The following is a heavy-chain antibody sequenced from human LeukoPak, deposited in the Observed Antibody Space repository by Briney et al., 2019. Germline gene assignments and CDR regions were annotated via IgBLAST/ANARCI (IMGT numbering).Heavy chain of an antibody. V-gene: IGHV3-23*01. CDR3: AELTRYYYDSSGYTYFQH. Sequence: PGGSLRLSCAASGFTFSSYAMSWVRQAPGKGLEWVSAISGSGGSTYYADSVKGRFTISRDNSKNTLYLQMNSLRAEDTAVYYCAELTRYYYDSSGYTYFQHWGQGTLVTVSS. CDR1: GFTFSSYA. CDR2: ISGSGGST. D-gene: IGHD3-22*01. J-gene: IGHJ1*01.